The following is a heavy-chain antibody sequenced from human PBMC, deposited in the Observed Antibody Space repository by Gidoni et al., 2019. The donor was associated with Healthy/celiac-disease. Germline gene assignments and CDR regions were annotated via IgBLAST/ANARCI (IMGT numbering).Heavy chain of an antibody. V-gene: IGHV3-21*01. D-gene: IGHD1-26*01. Sequence: EVQLVESGGGLVKPGGSLRLSCAASGFTFSSYSMTWVRQAPGKGLEWVSSISSSSSYIYYADSVKGRFTISRDNAKNSLYLQMNSLRAEDTAVYYCARDSGSYYYYYGMDVWGQGTTVTVSS. J-gene: IGHJ6*02. CDR1: GFTFSSYS. CDR3: ARDSGSYYYYYGMDV. CDR2: ISSSSSYI.